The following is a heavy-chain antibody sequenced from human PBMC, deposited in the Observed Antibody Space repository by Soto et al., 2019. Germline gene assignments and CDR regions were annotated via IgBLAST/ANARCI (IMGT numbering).Heavy chain of an antibody. V-gene: IGHV3-23*01. D-gene: IGHD2-2*02. CDR3: AKDVHTTIPVGNDS. J-gene: IGHJ5*01. CDR1: GFTFSTYA. Sequence: EVQLLESGGGLVQPGGSLRLSCAASGFTFSTYAMTWVRQAPGKGLEWVSGISDNGGRTYYADSVKGRFTISRDNSKNTLFLQMNSLRAEDMAIYYCAKDVHTTIPVGNDSWGQGTLGSVSS. CDR2: ISDNGGRT.